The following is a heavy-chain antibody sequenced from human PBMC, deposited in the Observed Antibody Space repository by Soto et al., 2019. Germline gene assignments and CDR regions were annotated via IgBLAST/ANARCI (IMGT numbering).Heavy chain of an antibody. CDR2: ISGSGGST. CDR3: AKDRGRHSIAVAGFFDY. D-gene: IGHD6-19*01. J-gene: IGHJ4*02. V-gene: IGHV3-23*01. Sequence: EVQLLESGGGLVQPGGSLRLSCAASGFTFSSYAMSWVRQAPGKGLEWVSAISGSGGSTYYADSVKGRFTISRDNSKNTLYLQMNSLRAEDTAVYYCAKDRGRHSIAVAGFFDYWGQGTLVTVSS. CDR1: GFTFSSYA.